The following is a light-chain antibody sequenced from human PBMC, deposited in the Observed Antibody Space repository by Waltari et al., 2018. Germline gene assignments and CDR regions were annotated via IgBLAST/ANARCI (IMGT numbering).Light chain of an antibody. Sequence: QSALTQPASVSGSPGQSITISCTGTSSDTGAYNFVSWYQKHPGKAPKVMIYDVNNRPSGFSSRFSGSKSGNTASLTISGLQAEDEADYYCSSYTTGSTRYVFGSGTKVTVL. J-gene: IGLJ1*01. V-gene: IGLV2-14*03. CDR1: SSDTGAYNF. CDR3: SSYTTGSTRYV. CDR2: DVN.